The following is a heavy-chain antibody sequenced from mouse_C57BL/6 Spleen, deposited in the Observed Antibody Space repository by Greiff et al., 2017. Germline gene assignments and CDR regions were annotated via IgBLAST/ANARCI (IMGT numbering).Heavy chain of an antibody. J-gene: IGHJ2*01. CDR3: AREGWFY. Sequence: VQLQQPGAELVKPGASVKMSCKASGYTFTSYWTTWVKQRPGQGLEWIGDIYPGIGSTNYNEKFKSKTTLTVDTSSLTAYMQLSGLTAEDYAVYCCAREGWFYWGQGTTLTVSS. CDR2: IYPGIGST. CDR1: GYTFTSYW. V-gene: IGHV1-55*01. D-gene: IGHD1-1*02.